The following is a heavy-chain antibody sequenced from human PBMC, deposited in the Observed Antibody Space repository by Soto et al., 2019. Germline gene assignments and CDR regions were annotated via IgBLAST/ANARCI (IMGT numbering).Heavy chain of an antibody. J-gene: IGHJ4*02. CDR3: ARTHCSSTRCYVGSWDY. CDR2: INPSGGST. D-gene: IGHD2-2*01. V-gene: IGHV1-46*01. Sequence: ASVKVSCKASGYTFIGYCMHWVRQAPGQGLEWMGIINPSGGSTSYAQKFQGRVTMTRDTSTSTVYMELSRLRSDDTAVYYCARTHCSSTRCYVGSWDYWGQGTLVTVSS. CDR1: GYTFIGYC.